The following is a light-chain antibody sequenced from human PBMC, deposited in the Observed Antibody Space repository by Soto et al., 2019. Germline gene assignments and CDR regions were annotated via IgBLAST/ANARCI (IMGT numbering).Light chain of an antibody. Sequence: QSALTQPRSVSGSPGQSVTISCTGTSTDVGAYKYVSWYQQHPGKAPKLILYDVTERPSGVPDRFSGSKSGNAASLTISGLQAADEADYYCSLYTSENTYVFGTGTKVTVL. J-gene: IGLJ1*01. CDR2: DVT. V-gene: IGLV2-11*01. CDR3: SLYTSENTYV. CDR1: STDVGAYKY.